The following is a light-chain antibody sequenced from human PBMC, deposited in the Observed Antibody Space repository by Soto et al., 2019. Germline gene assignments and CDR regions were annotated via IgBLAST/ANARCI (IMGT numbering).Light chain of an antibody. V-gene: IGLV2-14*01. Sequence: QSALTQPASVSGSPGQSITISCTGTSSDVGAYDYVSWYQQHPGKAPKLMIFEVSDRPSGVSNRFSGSKSGNTASLTISRLQAADDADYYCSSYTSSNTLVFGGGTQLTVL. CDR2: EVS. CDR1: SSDVGAYDY. J-gene: IGLJ2*01. CDR3: SSYTSSNTLV.